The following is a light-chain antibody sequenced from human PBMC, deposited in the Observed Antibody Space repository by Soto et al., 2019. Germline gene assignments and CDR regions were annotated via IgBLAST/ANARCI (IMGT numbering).Light chain of an antibody. CDR2: GAS. V-gene: IGKV3-20*01. J-gene: IGKJ3*01. CDR3: QQYSSSPPEFT. CDR1: HSVSSSY. Sequence: EIVLTQSPGTLSVSPGERVTLSCRASHSVSSSYLAWYQQRPGQAPRLLIFGASYRATGIPDRFSGSGSGTDFTLTISRLEPEDFAVYYCQQYSSSPPEFTFGPGTKVDSK.